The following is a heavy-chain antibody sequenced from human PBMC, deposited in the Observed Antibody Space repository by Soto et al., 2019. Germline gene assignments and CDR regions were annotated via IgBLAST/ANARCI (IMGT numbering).Heavy chain of an antibody. J-gene: IGHJ1*01. Sequence: PSETLSLTCTVSGGSISSYYWSWIRQPQGKGLEWIGYIYYSGSTNYNPSLKSRVTISVDTSKNQFSLKLSSVTAADTAVYYCARGRWIQLWSEYFQHWGQGTLVTSPQ. D-gene: IGHD5-18*01. V-gene: IGHV4-59*01. CDR2: IYYSGST. CDR1: GGSISSYY. CDR3: ARGRWIQLWSEYFQH.